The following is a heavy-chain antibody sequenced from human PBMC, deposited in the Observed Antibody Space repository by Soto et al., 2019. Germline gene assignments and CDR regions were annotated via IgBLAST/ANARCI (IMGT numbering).Heavy chain of an antibody. J-gene: IGHJ4*02. CDR1: GDSVSSNSAA. Sequence: SQTLSLTCAISGDSVSSNSAAWNWIRQSPSRGLEWLGRTYYRSKWYNDYAVSVKSRITINPDTSKNQFSLQLNSVTPEDTAVYYCARAEAPIRFVVVLAATFDYWGQGTLVTVSS. D-gene: IGHD2-2*01. CDR2: TYYRSKWYN. CDR3: ARAEAPIRFVVVLAATFDY. V-gene: IGHV6-1*01.